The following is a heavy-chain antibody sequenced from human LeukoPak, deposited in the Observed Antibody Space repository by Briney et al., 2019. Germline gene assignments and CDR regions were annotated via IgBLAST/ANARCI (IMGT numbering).Heavy chain of an antibody. D-gene: IGHD4-17*01. CDR3: ARDRLTDLDYGDHHNNPADAFDI. J-gene: IGHJ3*02. Sequence: PSETLSLTCTVSGGSISSYYWSWIRQPPGKGLEWIGYIYYSGNTNYNPSLKSRVTISVDTSKNQFSLKLSSVTAADTAVYYCARDRLTDLDYGDHHNNPADAFDIWGQGTMVTVSS. V-gene: IGHV4-59*01. CDR2: IYYSGNT. CDR1: GGSISSYY.